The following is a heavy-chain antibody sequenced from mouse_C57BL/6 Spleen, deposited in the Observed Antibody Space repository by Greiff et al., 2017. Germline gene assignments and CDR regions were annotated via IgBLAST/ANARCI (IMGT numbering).Heavy chain of an antibody. D-gene: IGHD1-1*01. CDR1: GYSFTDYN. V-gene: IGHV1-39*01. J-gene: IGHJ4*01. CDR2: INPNYGTT. CDR3: ARGYTVVEYYYAMGY. Sequence: EVQLQESGPELVKPGASVKISCKASGYSFTDYNMNWVKQSNGKSLEWIGVINPNYGTTSYNQKFKGKATLTVDKSSSTAYMQLNSLTSEDSAVYYGARGYTVVEYYYAMGYWGQGTSVTVSS.